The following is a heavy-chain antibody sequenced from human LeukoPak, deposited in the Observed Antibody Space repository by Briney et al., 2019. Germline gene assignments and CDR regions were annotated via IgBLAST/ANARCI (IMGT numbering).Heavy chain of an antibody. CDR2: IYPGDSDT. CDR3: ARQFSVEIAP. Sequence: GESLKISWKGSGYSFTSYWIGWARQMPGKGLEWMGIIYPGDSDTRYSPSFQGQVTISADKSISTAYLQWSYQKASDTAMSYSARQFSVEIAPWGQGTLVTVSS. D-gene: IGHD5-24*01. V-gene: IGHV5-51*01. J-gene: IGHJ5*02. CDR1: GYSFTSYW.